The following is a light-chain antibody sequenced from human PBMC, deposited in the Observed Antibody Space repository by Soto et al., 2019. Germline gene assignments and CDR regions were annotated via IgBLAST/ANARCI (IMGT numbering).Light chain of an antibody. CDR1: QSVSGY. CDR2: DAS. V-gene: IGKV3-11*01. Sequence: EIVLTQSPATLSLSPGERATLSCRASQSVSGYLAWYQQKPGQAPRLLIYDASNRATGIPARFSGSGSGTDFTLVISRLEPEDFAVYYCPQYGTSPFTFGQRTKVDI. CDR3: PQYGTSPFT. J-gene: IGKJ2*01.